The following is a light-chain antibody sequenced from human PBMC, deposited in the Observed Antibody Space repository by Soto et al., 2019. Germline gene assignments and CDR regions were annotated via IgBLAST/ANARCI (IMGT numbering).Light chain of an antibody. Sequence: DIQMTQSPSTLSASVGDRVTITCRASQSISSWLAWYQQKPGKAPKLLIYDASSLESGVPSRFSGSGSGTDFSLTISSLQPEDSATYFCQQYNDFQYTFGPGTKLEI. V-gene: IGKV1-5*01. CDR2: DAS. CDR3: QQYNDFQYT. CDR1: QSISSW. J-gene: IGKJ2*01.